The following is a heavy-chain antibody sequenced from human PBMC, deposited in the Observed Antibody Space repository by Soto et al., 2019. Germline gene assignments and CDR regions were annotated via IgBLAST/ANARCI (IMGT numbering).Heavy chain of an antibody. CDR2: VYHSGNT. Sequence: QLQLQESGSRLVKPSQTLSLTCAVSGGSVDSGTYSWSWIRQPPGKGLEWIGYVYHSGNTYYNPSLQSRVTLSLDRSKNQFSLKLHSVTAADTAMYYCARGGGFSPFDYWGQGTRVTVSS. V-gene: IGHV4-30-2*01. CDR1: GGSVDSGTYS. J-gene: IGHJ4*02. D-gene: IGHD2-15*01. CDR3: ARGGGFSPFDY.